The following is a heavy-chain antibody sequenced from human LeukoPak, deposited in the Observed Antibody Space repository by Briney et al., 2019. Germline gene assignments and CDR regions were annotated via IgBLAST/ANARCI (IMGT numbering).Heavy chain of an antibody. Sequence: ASVKVSCKVSGYTFTDHYMHWVQQAPGKGLEWMGLVDPEDGETIYAEKFQGRVTITADTSTDTAYMELSSLRSEDTAVYYCATEIRIAARPGGDYWGQGTLVTVSS. D-gene: IGHD6-6*01. CDR1: GYTFTDHY. CDR3: ATEIRIAARPGGDY. J-gene: IGHJ4*02. V-gene: IGHV1-69-2*01. CDR2: VDPEDGET.